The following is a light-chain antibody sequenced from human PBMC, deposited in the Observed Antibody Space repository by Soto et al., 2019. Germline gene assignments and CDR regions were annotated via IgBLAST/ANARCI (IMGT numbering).Light chain of an antibody. CDR1: QSISSY. CDR2: AAS. V-gene: IGKV1-39*01. CDR3: QQTYSAPLT. Sequence: DIQMTQSPSSLSASVGDRVTITCRASQSISSYLNWYQHKPGKAPKLLIYAASSFQSGVPSRFSGSESATDFTLTISSLQPEDFATYYCQQTYSAPLTFCGGTKVDIK. J-gene: IGKJ4*01.